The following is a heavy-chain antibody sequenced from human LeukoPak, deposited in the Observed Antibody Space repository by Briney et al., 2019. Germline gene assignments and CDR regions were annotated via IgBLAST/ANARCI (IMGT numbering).Heavy chain of an antibody. Sequence: PGGSLRLSCAASGFTFSSYTMSWVCQAPGKGLEWVSAISGSGGSTYYADSVKGRFTISRDNSKNTLYLQMNSLRAEDTAVYYCAKAGANSGSYLSPLGWGQGTLVTVSS. J-gene: IGHJ4*02. CDR2: ISGSGGST. CDR3: AKAGANSGSYLSPLG. D-gene: IGHD1-26*01. V-gene: IGHV3-23*01. CDR1: GFTFSSYT.